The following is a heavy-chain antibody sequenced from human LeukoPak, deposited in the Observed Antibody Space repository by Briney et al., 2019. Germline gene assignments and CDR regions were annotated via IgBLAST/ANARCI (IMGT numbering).Heavy chain of an antibody. J-gene: IGHJ5*02. CDR2: INHNGGT. D-gene: IGHD3-3*01. CDR3: ARRMVTIFGVVTNWFDP. Sequence: SATLSLTCAVYGGSFSGYYWSWIRQPPGKGLEWIGEINHNGGTNYNPSLKSRVTISVDTSKNQFSLKLSSVTAADTAVYYCARRMVTIFGVVTNWFDPWGQGTLVTVSS. V-gene: IGHV4-34*01. CDR1: GGSFSGYY.